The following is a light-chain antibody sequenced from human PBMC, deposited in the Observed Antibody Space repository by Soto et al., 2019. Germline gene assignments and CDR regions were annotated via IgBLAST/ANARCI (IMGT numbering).Light chain of an antibody. Sequence: EIVLTQSPGTLSLSPGERATLSCRASQSVPSNFLAWYQQKPGQAPILVIYGVSRRAPGIPDRFSGSGSGTDFTLTSSRRQPEDLSVYYFQKYYSSWTFGQGTKVEIK. CDR3: QKYYSSWT. V-gene: IGKV3-20*01. J-gene: IGKJ1*01. CDR2: GVS. CDR1: QSVPSNF.